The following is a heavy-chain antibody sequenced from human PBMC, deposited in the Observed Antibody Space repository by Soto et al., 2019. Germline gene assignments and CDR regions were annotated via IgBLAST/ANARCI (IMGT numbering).Heavy chain of an antibody. CDR1: GFAFSSYA. CDR2: ISGSGGST. D-gene: IGHD1-26*01. Sequence: PGGSMRLSCAASGFAFSSYAVSWVRQPPGKGLEWVSAISGSGGSTYYADSVKGRFTISRDNSKNTLYLQMNSLRAEDTAVYYCAKDRYSGSSTTWGQGTLVTVSS. CDR3: AKDRYSGSSTT. V-gene: IGHV3-23*01. J-gene: IGHJ5*02.